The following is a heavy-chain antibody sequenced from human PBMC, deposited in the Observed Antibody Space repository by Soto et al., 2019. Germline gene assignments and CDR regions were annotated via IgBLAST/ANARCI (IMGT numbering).Heavy chain of an antibody. CDR3: AKDRSLWFGELFPVPDAFDI. CDR1: GFTFSSYA. J-gene: IGHJ3*02. CDR2: ISGSGGST. V-gene: IGHV3-23*01. D-gene: IGHD3-10*01. Sequence: LRLSCAASGFTFSSYAMSWVRQAPGKGLEWVSAISGSGGSTYYADSVKGRFTISRDNSKNTLYLQMNSLRAEDTAVYYCAKDRSLWFGELFPVPDAFDIWGQGTMVTVSS.